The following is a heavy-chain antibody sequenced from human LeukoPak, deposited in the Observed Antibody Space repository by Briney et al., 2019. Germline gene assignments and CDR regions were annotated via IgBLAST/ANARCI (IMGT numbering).Heavy chain of an antibody. D-gene: IGHD3-22*01. CDR3: ARGKDYYDSSGYYNAFDI. CDR1: GGSISSSSYY. J-gene: IGHJ3*02. V-gene: IGHV4-39*07. Sequence: PSETLSLTCTVSGGSISSSSYYWGWIRQPPGKGLEWIGSIYYSGSTYYNPSLKSRVTISVDTSKNQFSLKPSSVTAADTAVYYCARGKDYYDSSGYYNAFDIWGQGTMVTVSS. CDR2: IYYSGST.